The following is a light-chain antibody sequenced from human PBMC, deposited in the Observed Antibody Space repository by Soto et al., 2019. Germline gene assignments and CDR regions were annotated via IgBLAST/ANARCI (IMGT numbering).Light chain of an antibody. CDR1: QGISTY. CDR3: QQYKSYLT. CDR2: AAS. J-gene: IGKJ4*01. V-gene: IGKV1-9*01. Sequence: DIQLTQSPSLLSASLGDRVTITCRASQGISTYLACYQQTSGKAPKLLISAASTLQRGVPSRFSGSGSGTQFTLTISSLQPEDFATYYCQQYKSYLTFGGGTKVDIK.